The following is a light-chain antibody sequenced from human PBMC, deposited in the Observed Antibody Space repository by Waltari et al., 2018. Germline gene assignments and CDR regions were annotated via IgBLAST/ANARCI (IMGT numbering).Light chain of an antibody. CDR2: EGT. J-gene: IGLJ2*01. CDR1: SSDLGGYNF. V-gene: IGLV2-23*01. Sequence: QSALTQPASVSGSPGQSITISCTGTSSDLGGYNFVSWYQQHPGKAPKVLSYEGTKLPSGIATRFSGSKSGNTASLTIAGLQAEDEADYYCCSYAGRITFVVFGGGTKLTVL. CDR3: CSYAGRITFVV.